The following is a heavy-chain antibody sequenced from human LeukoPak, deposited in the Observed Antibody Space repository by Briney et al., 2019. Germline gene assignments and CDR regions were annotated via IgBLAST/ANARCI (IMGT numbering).Heavy chain of an antibody. CDR1: GFSFSSFS. CDR3: ASADPDYYGSGSSQDALDD. Sequence: GGSLRLSCAASGFSFSSFSMHWVRQAPGKGLEWVSSISSSGSYIYYADSLKGRFTISRDNAKSSLYLQINSLRAEDTAVYYCASADPDYYGSGSSQDALDDWGQGTMVTVSS. J-gene: IGHJ3*01. V-gene: IGHV3-21*01. D-gene: IGHD3-10*01. CDR2: ISSSGSYI.